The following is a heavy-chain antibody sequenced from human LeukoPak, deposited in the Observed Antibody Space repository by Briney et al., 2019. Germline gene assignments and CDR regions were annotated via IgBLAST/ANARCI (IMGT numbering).Heavy chain of an antibody. V-gene: IGHV1-18*01. J-gene: IGHJ6*03. D-gene: IGHD5-12*01. CDR3: ARGLKMRRGVATIFLPYYYYYMDV. CDR2: ISGYNGNT. Sequence: VASVKVSCKASGYTFTSYGISWVRQAPGQGLEWMGWISGYNGNTNYAQKFQGRVTITRNTSISTAYMELSSLRSEDTAVYYCARGLKMRRGVATIFLPYYYYYMDVWGKGTTVTVSS. CDR1: GYTFTSYG.